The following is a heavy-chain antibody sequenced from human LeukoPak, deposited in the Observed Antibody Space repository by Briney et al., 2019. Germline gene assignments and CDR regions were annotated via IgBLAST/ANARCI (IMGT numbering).Heavy chain of an antibody. J-gene: IGHJ4*02. CDR3: ARDSPVATW. CDR1: GFTFNTYA. Sequence: GGPLRLSCAASGFTFNTYAMSWVRQAPGKGLEWVSIISGSGDNTYYADSVKGRFTISRDNSKNTLYLQMDSLRADDTAKYYCARDSPVATWWGQGTLVTVSS. CDR2: ISGSGDNT. D-gene: IGHD1-26*01. V-gene: IGHV3-23*01.